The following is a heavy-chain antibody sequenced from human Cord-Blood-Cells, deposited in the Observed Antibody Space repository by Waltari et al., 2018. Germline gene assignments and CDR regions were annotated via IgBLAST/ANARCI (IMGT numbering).Heavy chain of an antibody. J-gene: IGHJ4*02. CDR1: GLTHAHYS. V-gene: IGHV3-9*01. CDR2: ISCNSGSI. Sequence: EVQLVESGGDLVQPGTCLRRSCPASGLTHAHYSMLWCRQAPGKGLDWVSGISCNSGSIGYADSVKGRFTISRDNAKNSLYLQMNSLRAEDTALYYCANGDDYSNFDYWGQGTLVTVSS. CDR3: ANGDDYSNFDY. D-gene: IGHD4-4*01.